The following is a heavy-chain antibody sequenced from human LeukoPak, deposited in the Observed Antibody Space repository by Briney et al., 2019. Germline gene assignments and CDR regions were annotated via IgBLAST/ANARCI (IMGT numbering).Heavy chain of an antibody. CDR2: INAGNGNT. CDR3: AREDGYYYDSSGYRY. D-gene: IGHD3-22*01. V-gene: IGHV1-3*01. Sequence: ASVKVSCKASGYTFTSYAMHWMRQAPGQRLEWMGWINAGNGNTKYSQKFQGRVTITRDTSASTAYMELSSLRSEDTAVYYCAREDGYYYDSSGYRYWGQGTLVTVSS. J-gene: IGHJ4*02. CDR1: GYTFTSYA.